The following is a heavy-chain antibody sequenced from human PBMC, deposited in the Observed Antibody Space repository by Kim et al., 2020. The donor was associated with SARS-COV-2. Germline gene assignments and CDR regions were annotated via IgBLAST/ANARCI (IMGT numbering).Heavy chain of an antibody. V-gene: IGHV4-34*01. Sequence: RVTISVDTSKNQFSLKLSSVTAADTAVYYCARGRDIVVVPAAKLGNWFDPWGQGTLVTVSS. D-gene: IGHD2-2*01. J-gene: IGHJ5*02. CDR3: ARGRDIVVVPAAKLGNWFDP.